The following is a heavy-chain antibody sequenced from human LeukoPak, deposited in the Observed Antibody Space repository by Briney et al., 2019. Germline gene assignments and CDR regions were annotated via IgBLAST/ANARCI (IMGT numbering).Heavy chain of an antibody. CDR3: ARDSSCSWYGYFDY. J-gene: IGHJ4*02. Sequence: SETLSLTCTVSGGSISSYYWSWIRQPPGKGLEWIGYIYYSGSTNYNPSLKSRVTISVDTSKNQFSLKLSSVTAADTAVYYCARDSSCSWYGYFDYWGQGTLVTVSS. D-gene: IGHD6-13*01. CDR1: GGSISSYY. CDR2: IYYSGST. V-gene: IGHV4-59*01.